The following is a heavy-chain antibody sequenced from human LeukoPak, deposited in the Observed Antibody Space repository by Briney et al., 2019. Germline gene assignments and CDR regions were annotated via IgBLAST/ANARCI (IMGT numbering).Heavy chain of an antibody. CDR1: GFTFSSYG. J-gene: IGHJ3*02. D-gene: IGHD3-22*01. CDR2: ISYDGSGQ. Sequence: AGGSLRLSCAAYGFTFSSYGMHWVRQAPGKGLECLSVISYDGSGQYYADSVRGRFTTSRDNSKNTLYLQMNSLRAEDTAVYYCAKDRPTYYYDSSGLNDAFDIWGQGTMVTVSS. CDR3: AKDRPTYYYDSSGLNDAFDI. V-gene: IGHV3-30*18.